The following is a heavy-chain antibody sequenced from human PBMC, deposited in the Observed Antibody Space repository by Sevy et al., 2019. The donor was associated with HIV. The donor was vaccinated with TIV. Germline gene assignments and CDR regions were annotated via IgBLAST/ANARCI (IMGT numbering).Heavy chain of an antibody. Sequence: ASVKVSCKVSGYTLSELSMDWVRQAPGKGLEWMGSFDPEDGEIVYAQELQGRITMTQDTSTDKANMELSSLRSDGTAVSDCAITNYYYDSSGSPVDYWGQGTLVTVSS. J-gene: IGHJ4*02. D-gene: IGHD3-22*01. V-gene: IGHV1-24*01. CDR2: FDPEDGEI. CDR3: AITNYYYDSSGSPVDY. CDR1: GYTLSELS.